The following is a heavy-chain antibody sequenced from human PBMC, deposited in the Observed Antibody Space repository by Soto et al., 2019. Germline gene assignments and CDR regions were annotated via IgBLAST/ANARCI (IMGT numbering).Heavy chain of an antibody. CDR1: GGSISSSNW. J-gene: IGHJ4*02. V-gene: IGHV4-4*02. D-gene: IGHD1-26*01. CDR3: ASLQWELLRRDSDY. CDR2: IYHSGST. Sequence: QVQLQESGPGLVKPSGTLSLTCAVSGGSISSSNWWSWVRQPPGKGLGWIGEIYHSGSTNYNPSLKSGGTISVDKSKYQFSPRLSSVTAADTAVYYCASLQWELLRRDSDYWGQGTLVTVSS.